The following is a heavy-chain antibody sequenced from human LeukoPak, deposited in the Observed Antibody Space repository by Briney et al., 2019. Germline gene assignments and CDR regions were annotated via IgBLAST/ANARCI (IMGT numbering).Heavy chain of an antibody. V-gene: IGHV4-34*01. D-gene: IGHD3-10*01. Sequence: SETLSLTCAVYGGSFSGYYWSWLRQPPGKGLEWIGEINHSGSTNYNPSLKSRVTISVDTSKNQFSLKLSSVTAADTAVYYCARGDYRSMVRGVIDYYFDYWGQGTLVTVSS. CDR1: GGSFSGYY. CDR3: ARGDYRSMVRGVIDYYFDY. CDR2: INHSGST. J-gene: IGHJ4*02.